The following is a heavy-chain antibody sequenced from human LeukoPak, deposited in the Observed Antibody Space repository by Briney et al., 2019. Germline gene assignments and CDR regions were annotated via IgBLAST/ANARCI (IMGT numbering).Heavy chain of an antibody. CDR3: ARGGSRLAFSSSGFDY. D-gene: IGHD6-6*01. CDR1: GGSFSGYY. CDR2: INHSGST. J-gene: IGHJ4*02. Sequence: SETPSLTCAVYGGSFSGYYWSWIRQPPGKGLEWIGEINHSGSTNYNPSLKSRVTISVDTSKNQFSLKLSSVTAADTAVYYCARGGSRLAFSSSGFDYWGQGTLVTVSS. V-gene: IGHV4-34*01.